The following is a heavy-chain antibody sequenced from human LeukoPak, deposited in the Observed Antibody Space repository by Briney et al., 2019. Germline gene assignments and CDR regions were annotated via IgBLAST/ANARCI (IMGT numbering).Heavy chain of an antibody. V-gene: IGHV5-51*01. CDR3: ARRQYGSGSYSDY. CDR2: IYPGDSDT. CDR1: GYSFISYW. Sequence: HGESLKISCKGSGYSFISYWIGWVRLMPGKGLEWMGIIYPGDSDTRYSPSFQGQVTISADKPITTAYLQWSCLNASDTAMYYCARRQYGSGSYSDYWGQGTLVTVSS. J-gene: IGHJ4*02. D-gene: IGHD3-10*01.